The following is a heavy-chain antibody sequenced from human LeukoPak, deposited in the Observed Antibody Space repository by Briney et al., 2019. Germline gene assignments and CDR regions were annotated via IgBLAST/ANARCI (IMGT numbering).Heavy chain of an antibody. CDR3: AFSGYSSSWYYFDY. J-gene: IGHJ4*02. CDR1: GFTFSSYG. V-gene: IGHV3-30*03. CDR2: ISYDGSNK. D-gene: IGHD6-13*01. Sequence: GGSLRLSCAASGFTFSSYGMHWVRQAPGKGLEGVAVISYDGSNKYYADSVKGRFTISRDNSKNTLYLQMNSLRAEDTAVYYCAFSGYSSSWYYFDYWGQGTLVTVSS.